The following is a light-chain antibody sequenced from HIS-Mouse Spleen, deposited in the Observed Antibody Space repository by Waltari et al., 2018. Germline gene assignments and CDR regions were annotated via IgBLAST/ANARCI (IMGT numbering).Light chain of an antibody. CDR1: SSDVGSYNL. Sequence: QSALTQPASVSGSPGQSITISCTGTSSDVGSYNLVSWYQQHPGKAPKLMIYEGSKRPSGVSNRCSGSKSGNTASLTISGLQAEDEADYYCSSYTSSSTEVFGGGTKLTVL. V-gene: IGLV2-14*02. CDR3: SSYTSSSTEV. J-gene: IGLJ2*01. CDR2: EGS.